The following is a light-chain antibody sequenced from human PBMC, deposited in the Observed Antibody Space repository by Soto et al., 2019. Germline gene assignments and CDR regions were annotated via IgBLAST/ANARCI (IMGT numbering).Light chain of an antibody. CDR3: GTWDSSLSAI. Sequence: QSVLTQPPSVSAAPGXXVTISCSGXXXNIGKNDVSWYQQIPGTAPKLLIYDNNKRPSGIPDRFSGSKSGTSATLGITGLQTGDEADYYCGTWDSSLSAIFGGGTKLTVL. CDR2: DNN. V-gene: IGLV1-51*01. CDR1: XXNIGKND. J-gene: IGLJ2*01.